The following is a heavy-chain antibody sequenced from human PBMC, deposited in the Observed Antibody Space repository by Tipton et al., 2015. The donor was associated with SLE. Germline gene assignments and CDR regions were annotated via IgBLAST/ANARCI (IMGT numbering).Heavy chain of an antibody. J-gene: IGHJ4*02. Sequence: TLSLTCTVSGGSISSHYWSWIRQPPGKGLEWIGYIYYSGSTNYNPSLKSRVTISVDTSKNQFSLKLSSVTAADTAVYYCARDTGDSSSSVFDYWGQGTLVTVSS. CDR3: ARDTGDSSSSVFDY. V-gene: IGHV4-59*11. CDR2: IYYSGST. CDR1: GGSISSHY. D-gene: IGHD6-6*01.